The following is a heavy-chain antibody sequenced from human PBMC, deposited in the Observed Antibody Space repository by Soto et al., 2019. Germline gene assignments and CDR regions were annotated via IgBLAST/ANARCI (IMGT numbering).Heavy chain of an antibody. J-gene: IGHJ1*01. CDR1: GGSISSYY. Sequence: AWETLSLTCTVSGGSISSYYWSWIRQPAGKGLEWRGRIYTSGSSTYNPSLKSRVAMSVDKSNNQFSLKLNSVTAADKAMYYCARAAVATRCFEFWGQGALVTV. CDR2: IYTSGSS. V-gene: IGHV4-4*07. CDR3: ARAAVATRCFEF. D-gene: IGHD6-6*01.